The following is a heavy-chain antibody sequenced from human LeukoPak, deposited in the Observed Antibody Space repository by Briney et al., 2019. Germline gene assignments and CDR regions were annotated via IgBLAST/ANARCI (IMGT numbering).Heavy chain of an antibody. CDR3: ARLYSGSTSCYYMGCAFDI. Sequence: GGSLRLSCAASGFTFSSYAMHWVRQAPGKGLEWVAVISYDGSNKYYADSVKGRFTISRDNSKNTLYLQMNSLRAEDTAVYYCARLYSGSTSCYYMGCAFDIWGQGTMVTVSS. CDR2: ISYDGSNK. D-gene: IGHD2-2*01. V-gene: IGHV3-30-3*01. CDR1: GFTFSSYA. J-gene: IGHJ3*02.